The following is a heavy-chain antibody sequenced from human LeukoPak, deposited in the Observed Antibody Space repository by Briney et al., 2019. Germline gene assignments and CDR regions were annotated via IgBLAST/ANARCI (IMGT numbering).Heavy chain of an antibody. Sequence: PGGSLRLSCAASGFTLSSYTMSWVRQAPGKGLEWVSSISGSGGSTYYADSVKGRFTISRDNSMNTLYLQMNSLRAEDTAVYYCAKDPRAVAGRDKQSDPWGQGTLVTVSS. D-gene: IGHD6-19*01. CDR2: ISGSGGST. CDR1: GFTLSSYT. J-gene: IGHJ5*02. CDR3: AKDPRAVAGRDKQSDP. V-gene: IGHV3-23*01.